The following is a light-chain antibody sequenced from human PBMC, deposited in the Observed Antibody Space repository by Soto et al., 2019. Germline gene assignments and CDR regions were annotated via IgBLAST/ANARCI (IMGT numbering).Light chain of an antibody. Sequence: SYELTQLPSVSVSPGQTARITCSGDALPKQYAYWYQQKPGQAPVVIIFKDSQRSSGIPERFSGSSSGTTVTLTISGVQAEDEADYYCQSADNSGTYRVFGGGTKLTVL. CDR2: KDS. CDR1: ALPKQY. J-gene: IGLJ2*01. V-gene: IGLV3-25*02. CDR3: QSADNSGTYRV.